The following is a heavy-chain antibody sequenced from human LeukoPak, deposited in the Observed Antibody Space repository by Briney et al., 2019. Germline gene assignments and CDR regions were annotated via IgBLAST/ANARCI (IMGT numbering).Heavy chain of an antibody. Sequence: GASVKVSCKASGYTFTGYYMHWVRQAPGQGLEWMGWIKPNSGGTNYAQKFQGRVTMTRDMSTSTDYMELSSLRSEDTAVYYCARDNSVGDYAWWFDPWGQGTLVTVSS. D-gene: IGHD1-26*01. CDR2: IKPNSGGT. J-gene: IGHJ5*02. V-gene: IGHV1-2*02. CDR3: ARDNSVGDYAWWFDP. CDR1: GYTFTGYY.